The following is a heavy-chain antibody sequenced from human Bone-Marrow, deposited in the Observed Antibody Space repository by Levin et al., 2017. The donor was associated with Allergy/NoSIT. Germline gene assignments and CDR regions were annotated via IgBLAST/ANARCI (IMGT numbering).Heavy chain of an antibody. D-gene: IGHD3-10*01. CDR2: IYSGGST. CDR1: GFTVSSNY. V-gene: IGHV3-66*01. J-gene: IGHJ6*02. Sequence: GGSLRLSCAASGFTVSSNYMSWVRQAPGKGLEWVSVIYSGGSTYYADSVKGRFTISRDNSKNTLYLQMNSLRAEDTAVYYCASIEFGEPIRTYDYYGMDVWGQGTTVTVSS. CDR3: ASIEFGEPIRTYDYYGMDV.